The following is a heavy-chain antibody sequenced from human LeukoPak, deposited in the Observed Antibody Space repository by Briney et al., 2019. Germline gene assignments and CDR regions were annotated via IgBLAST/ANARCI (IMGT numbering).Heavy chain of an antibody. CDR2: FGPEDDET. Sequence: VASVKVSCKVSGYTLTELSMHWVRQAPGKGLEWMGGFGPEDDETIYAQKFQGRVTMTEDTSTDTAYMELSSLRSEDTAVYYCATMYCGGDCYQIYYFDYWGQGTLVTVSS. D-gene: IGHD2-21*02. J-gene: IGHJ4*02. CDR3: ATMYCGGDCYQIYYFDY. V-gene: IGHV1-24*01. CDR1: GYTLTELS.